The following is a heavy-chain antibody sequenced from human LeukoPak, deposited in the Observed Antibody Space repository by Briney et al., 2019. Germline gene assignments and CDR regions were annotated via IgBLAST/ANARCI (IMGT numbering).Heavy chain of an antibody. D-gene: IGHD2-2*01. CDR1: GFTFSSYW. Sequence: PGGSLRLSCAASGFTFSSYWMSWVRQAPGEGLEWVANIKQDGSEKYYVDSVKGRFTISRDNAKNSLYLQMNSLRAEDTAVYYCARDRGDCSSTSCYYCDYWGQGTLVTVSS. CDR3: ARDRGDCSSTSCYYCDY. J-gene: IGHJ4*02. V-gene: IGHV3-7*01. CDR2: IKQDGSEK.